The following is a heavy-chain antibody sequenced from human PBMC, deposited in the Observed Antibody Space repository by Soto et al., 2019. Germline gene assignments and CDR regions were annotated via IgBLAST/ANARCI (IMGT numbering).Heavy chain of an antibody. CDR1: GGSISISSYY. Sequence: PSETLSLTCTVSGGSISISSYYWGCIRQPPGKGLEWIGSIYYSGSTYYNPSLKSRVTISVDTSKNQFSLKLSSVTAADTAVYYCARQKDYDILTGYYACFDYWGQGTLVTVSS. CDR2: IYYSGST. D-gene: IGHD3-9*01. J-gene: IGHJ4*02. CDR3: ARQKDYDILTGYYACFDY. V-gene: IGHV4-39*01.